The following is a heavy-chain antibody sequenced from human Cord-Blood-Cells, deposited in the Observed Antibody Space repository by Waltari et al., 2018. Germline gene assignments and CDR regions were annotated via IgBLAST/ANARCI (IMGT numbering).Heavy chain of an antibody. CDR1: GGTFSSYA. CDR2: IIPIFGKE. Sequence: QVQLVQSGAEVKKPGSSVKVSCKASGGTFSSYAISWERQAPGQGLEWMGGIIPIFGKENYEQKYQGRVTITADESTSTAYMERSSLRSEDTAVYYCARPGGFGELYYYYYMDVWGKGTTVTVSS. D-gene: IGHD3-10*01. CDR3: ARPGGFGELYYYYYMDV. V-gene: IGHV1-69*01. J-gene: IGHJ6*03.